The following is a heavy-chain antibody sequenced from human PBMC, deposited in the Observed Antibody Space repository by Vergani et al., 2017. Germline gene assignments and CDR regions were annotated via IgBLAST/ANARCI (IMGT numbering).Heavy chain of an antibody. J-gene: IGHJ4*02. Sequence: QVQLVQSGAEVKKPGSSVKVSCKASGGTFSSYAISWVRQAPGQGLEWMGWIIPIFGTANYAQQLQGRVTITAAKSTSTAYIELSSLRSEDTAVYYGEAPTPGYCTNGVCDPQHYFDYWGQGTLVTVSS. CDR3: EAPTPGYCTNGVCDPQHYFDY. V-gene: IGHV1-69*06. D-gene: IGHD2-8*01. CDR2: IIPIFGTA. CDR1: GGTFSSYA.